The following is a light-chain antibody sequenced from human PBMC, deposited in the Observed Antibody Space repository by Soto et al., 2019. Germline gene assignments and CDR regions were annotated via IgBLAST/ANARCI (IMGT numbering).Light chain of an antibody. CDR1: QSVSNNC. Sequence: EIVLPQSPGTLSLSPGERATLSCRASQSVSNNCLAWYLQKLGQAPRLLIYAASTRATGVPDRFSGTGSGTDFALTISRLETDDSAVYYCQQYGGSPFTFGPGTKVDIK. V-gene: IGKV3-20*01. CDR2: AAS. CDR3: QQYGGSPFT. J-gene: IGKJ3*01.